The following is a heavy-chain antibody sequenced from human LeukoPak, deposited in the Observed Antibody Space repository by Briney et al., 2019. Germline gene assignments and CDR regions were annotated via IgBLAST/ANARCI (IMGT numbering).Heavy chain of an antibody. D-gene: IGHD1-1*01. J-gene: IGHJ4*02. V-gene: IGHV3-23*01. CDR2: ISGSGDTT. CDR3: AKGHSAHGTGFDC. Sequence: GGSLRLSCAASGLTFSNFAMSWVRQAPGKGLECVYAISGSGDTTYFADSVKGRFTISRDNFKNTLYVQMNSLRVEDTAVYYCAKGHSAHGTGFDCWGQGTLVIVSS. CDR1: GLTFSNFA.